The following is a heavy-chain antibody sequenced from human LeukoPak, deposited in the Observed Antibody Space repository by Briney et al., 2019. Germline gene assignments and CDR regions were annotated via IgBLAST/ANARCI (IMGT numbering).Heavy chain of an antibody. CDR1: GGSISSGGYY. Sequence: SQTLSLTSTVSGGSISSGGYYWSWIRQHPGKGLEWIGYIYYSGSTYYNPSLKSRVTISVDTSKNQFSLKLSSVTAADTAVYYCARGGTWFDAFDIWGQGTMVTVSS. D-gene: IGHD1-1*01. CDR2: IYYSGST. V-gene: IGHV4-31*03. J-gene: IGHJ3*02. CDR3: ARGGTWFDAFDI.